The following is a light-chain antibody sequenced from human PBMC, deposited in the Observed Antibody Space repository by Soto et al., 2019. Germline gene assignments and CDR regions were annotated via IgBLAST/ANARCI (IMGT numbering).Light chain of an antibody. J-gene: IGLJ1*01. CDR1: SSDVGSYNL. Sequence: QSALTQPASVSGSPGQSITISCTGTSSDVGSYNLVSWYQQHPGKAPKLMIYEVSKRPSGVSNRFSGSKSGNTASLTISGLQAEDEADYYCCSYAGSRPYVFGTGTKLTVL. CDR2: EVS. V-gene: IGLV2-23*02. CDR3: CSYAGSRPYV.